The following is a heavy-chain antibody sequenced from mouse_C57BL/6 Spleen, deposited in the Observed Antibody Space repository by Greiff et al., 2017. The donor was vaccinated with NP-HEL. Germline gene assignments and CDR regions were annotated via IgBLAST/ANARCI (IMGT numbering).Heavy chain of an antibody. CDR1: GYTFTDYN. D-gene: IGHD2-2*01. J-gene: IGHJ2*01. Sequence: VQLQQSGPELVKPGASVKIPCKASGYTFTDYNMNWVKQSHGKSLEWIGDINPNNGGTIYNQKFKGKATLTVDKSSSTAYMELRSLTSEDTAVYYCARGGYDAVYYFDYWGQGTTLTVSS. CDR3: ARGGYDAVYYFDY. CDR2: INPNNGGT. V-gene: IGHV1-18*01.